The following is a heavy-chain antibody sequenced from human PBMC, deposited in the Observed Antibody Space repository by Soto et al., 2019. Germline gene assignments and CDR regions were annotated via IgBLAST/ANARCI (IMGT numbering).Heavy chain of an antibody. D-gene: IGHD2-2*01. CDR3: TRQRLHCSSTSCHYWYFDI. CDR2: IRSKAYGGTT. CDR1: GFSSGDYA. J-gene: IGHJ2*01. V-gene: IGHV3-49*04. Sequence: GGSLRLSCTGSGFSSGDYAMSWVRQAPGKGLEWVGFIRSKAYGGTTEYAASVKGRFTISRDDSKNIAYLQMDSLKTEDTAVYYCTRQRLHCSSTSCHYWYFDIWGRGTLVTVSS.